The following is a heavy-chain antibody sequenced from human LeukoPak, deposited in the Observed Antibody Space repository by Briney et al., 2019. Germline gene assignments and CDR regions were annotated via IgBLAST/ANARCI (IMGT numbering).Heavy chain of an antibody. CDR3: ARHYDNDAYYYAHFDY. CDR2: IYYRST. D-gene: IGHD3-22*01. J-gene: IGHJ4*02. CDR1: GGSISCYY. V-gene: IGHV4-59*08. Sequence: SETLSLTCTVSGGSISCYYWSWIRQPPGKGLEWIGYIYYRSTNYNPSLKSRVTISIDTSKNQLSLKLSSVTAADTAVYYCARHYDNDAYYYAHFDYWGQGTLVTVSS.